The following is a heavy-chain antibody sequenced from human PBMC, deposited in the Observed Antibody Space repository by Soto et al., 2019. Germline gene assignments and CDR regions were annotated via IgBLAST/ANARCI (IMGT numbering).Heavy chain of an antibody. CDR3: ARGMTPRGATAGYYFDS. CDR2: FSISVTT. Sequence: SETLSLTCSVSGASIAGSSYWSWIRQPSGKGLEWIGRFSISVTTNYSPSPRSRVTMSADVSKNQFSLRLTSVTAADTALYYCARGMTPRGATAGYYFDSWGQGTLVTVCS. D-gene: IGHD2-15*01. CDR1: GASIAGSSY. J-gene: IGHJ4*02. V-gene: IGHV4-4*07.